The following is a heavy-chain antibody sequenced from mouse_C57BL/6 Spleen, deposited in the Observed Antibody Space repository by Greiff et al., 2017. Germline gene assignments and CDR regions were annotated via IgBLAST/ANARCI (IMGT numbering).Heavy chain of an antibody. CDR1: GFSLTSYG. CDR3: GRMGGGTDD. D-gene: IGHD4-1*01. Sequence: VQLQQSGPGLVQPSQSLSITCTVSGFSLTSYGVHWVRQSPGKGLEWLGVIWSGGSTDYNAAFISRLSISKDNSKSHVFLKMNSLQADDISIYYCGRMGGGTDDWGPGTTLTVSS. J-gene: IGHJ2*01. V-gene: IGHV2-2*01. CDR2: IWSGGST.